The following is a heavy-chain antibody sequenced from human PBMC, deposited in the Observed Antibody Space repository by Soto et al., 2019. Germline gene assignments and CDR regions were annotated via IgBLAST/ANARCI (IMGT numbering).Heavy chain of an antibody. V-gene: IGHV4-39*01. CDR3: ARLNGVGATGYHDWFDP. D-gene: IGHD1-26*01. Sequence: SETLSLTCTVSGGSISSSSYYWGWTRQPPGKGLEWIGSIFYSGSTYYNPSLKSRVTISVDTSKNQFSLKLSSVTAADTAVYYCARLNGVGATGYHDWFDPWGQG. CDR2: IFYSGST. CDR1: GGSISSSSYY. J-gene: IGHJ5*02.